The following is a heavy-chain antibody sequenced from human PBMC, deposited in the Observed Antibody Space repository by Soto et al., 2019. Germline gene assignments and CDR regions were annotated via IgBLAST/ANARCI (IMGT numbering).Heavy chain of an antibody. D-gene: IGHD2-21*02. CDR1: GFTFSSYG. CDR2: ISYDGSNK. J-gene: IGHJ3*02. Sequence: GGSLRLSCAASGFTFSSYGMHWVRQAPGKGLEWVAVISYDGSNKYCADSVKGRFTISRGNSKNTLYLQMNSLRAEDTAVYYCAKAMVVVTAISGGGGFDKWGQGTLVTVSS. V-gene: IGHV3-30*18. CDR3: AKAMVVVTAISGGGGFDK.